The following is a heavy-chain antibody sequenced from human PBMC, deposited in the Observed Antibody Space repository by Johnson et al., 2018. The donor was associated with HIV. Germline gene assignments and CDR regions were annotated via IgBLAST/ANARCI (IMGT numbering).Heavy chain of an antibody. J-gene: IGHJ3*02. Sequence: VQLVESGGGLVQPGGSLRLSCAASGFTLSRYDMHWVRQPTGKGLEWVSGIGTSGDTYSCSVKGRFTISRDNAKNSLYLQMNRLRAEDTAVYYCARDLHAFDIWGQGTMVTVSS. CDR3: ARDLHAFDI. V-gene: IGHV3-13*01. CDR2: IGTSGDT. CDR1: GFTLSRYD.